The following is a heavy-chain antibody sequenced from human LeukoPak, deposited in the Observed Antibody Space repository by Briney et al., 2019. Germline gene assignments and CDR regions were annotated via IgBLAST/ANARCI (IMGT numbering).Heavy chain of an antibody. D-gene: IGHD3-3*01. J-gene: IGHJ4*02. V-gene: IGHV1-69*05. CDR3: ATGNIRFLQWLSFDY. Sequence: GSSVKVSCKASGGTFSSDAISWVRQAPGQGLEWMGGIIPIFGTANYAQKFQRRVTITTDDSTSTAYMELCSLRSEDTAVYYCATGNIRFLQWLSFDYWGQGTLVTVSS. CDR1: GGTFSSDA. CDR2: IIPIFGTA.